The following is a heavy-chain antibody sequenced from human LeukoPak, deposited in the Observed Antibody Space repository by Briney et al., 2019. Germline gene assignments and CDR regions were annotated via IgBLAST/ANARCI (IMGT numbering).Heavy chain of an antibody. CDR3: AKRGVEMATIYYMGV. V-gene: IGHV3-30*02. Sequence: PGGSLRLSCVASGFTFSYNGMHWVRQAPGKGLEWVAFIRYDGSNKYYADSVKDRFTISRDNSKNTLYLQMNSLRDEDTAVYYCAKRGVEMATIYYMGVWGKGTAVT. CDR1: GFTFSYNG. CDR2: IRYDGSNK. J-gene: IGHJ6*03. D-gene: IGHD5-24*01.